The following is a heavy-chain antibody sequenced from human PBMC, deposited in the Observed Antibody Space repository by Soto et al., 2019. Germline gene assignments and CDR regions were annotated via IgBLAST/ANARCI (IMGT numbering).Heavy chain of an antibody. V-gene: IGHV4-61*01. CDR2: IYYSGST. D-gene: IGHD5-18*01. CDR1: GGSVSSGSYY. Sequence: PSETLSLTCTVSGGSVSSGSYYWSWIRQPPGKGLEWIGYIYYSGSTNYNPSLKSRVTISVDTSKNQFSLKLSSVTAADTAVYYCAREGIHVDTAMGGNWFDPWGQGTLVTVPS. CDR3: AREGIHVDTAMGGNWFDP. J-gene: IGHJ5*02.